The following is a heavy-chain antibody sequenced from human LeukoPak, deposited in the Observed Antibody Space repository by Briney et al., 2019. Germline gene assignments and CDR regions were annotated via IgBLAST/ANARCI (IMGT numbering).Heavy chain of an antibody. Sequence: SQTLSLTCTVSGGSISSGSYYWSWIRQPAGKGLEWIGRIYTSGSTNYNPSLKSRVTISVDTSKNQFSLKLSSVTATDTAVYYCAGYYCSGGSCYFDYWGQGTLVTVSS. D-gene: IGHD2-15*01. CDR2: IYTSGST. J-gene: IGHJ4*02. CDR1: GGSISSGSYY. V-gene: IGHV4-61*02. CDR3: AGYYCSGGSCYFDY.